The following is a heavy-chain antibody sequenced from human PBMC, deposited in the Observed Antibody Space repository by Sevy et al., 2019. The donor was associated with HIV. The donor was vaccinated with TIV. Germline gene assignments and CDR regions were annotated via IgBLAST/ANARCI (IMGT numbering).Heavy chain of an antibody. V-gene: IGHV4-31*03. CDR3: ARIIYGSGSYDYGMDV. D-gene: IGHD3-10*01. CDR2: IYYSGST. CDR1: GGSISSGGYY. Sequence: SETLSLTCTVSGGSISSGGYYWSWIRQHPGKGLEWIGYIYYSGSTYYNPSLMSRVTISVDTSKNQFSLKLSSVTAADTAVYYCARIIYGSGSYDYGMDVWGQGTTVTVSS. J-gene: IGHJ6*02.